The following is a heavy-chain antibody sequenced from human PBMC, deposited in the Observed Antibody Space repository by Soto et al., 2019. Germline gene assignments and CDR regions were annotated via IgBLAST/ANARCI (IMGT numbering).Heavy chain of an antibody. CDR1: GYTFNAFY. J-gene: IGHJ6*02. V-gene: IGHV1-46*02. CDR2: INPSGDGT. CDR3: ARVALGYDYADV. D-gene: IGHD4-17*01. Sequence: QVQLVQSGAEVKKPGASVKVSCKAFGYTFNAFYMHWVRQAPGQGLEWMGVINPSGDGTSYAQKCKRRDTMTMKTSTSTVYRELSSLRSEDTAVYYCARVALGYDYADVWGQETTVTVSS.